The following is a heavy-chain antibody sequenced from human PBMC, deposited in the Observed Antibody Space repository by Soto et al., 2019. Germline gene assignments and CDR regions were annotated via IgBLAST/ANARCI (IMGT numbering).Heavy chain of an antibody. Sequence: QVQLQQWGAGLVKPSETLSLSCAVYGQSFSGHSWAWIRQPPGKGLEWLGEIKESGSTYYNPSLNSRVTNSIDTSKNQYSLKLSSVSAADTAAYVCARGSGIVALPGALEDVKYDYWGQGTLVNVSS. D-gene: IGHD1-1*01. CDR3: ARGSGIVALPGALEDVKYDY. CDR1: GQSFSGHS. V-gene: IGHV4-34*01. J-gene: IGHJ4*02. CDR2: IKESGST.